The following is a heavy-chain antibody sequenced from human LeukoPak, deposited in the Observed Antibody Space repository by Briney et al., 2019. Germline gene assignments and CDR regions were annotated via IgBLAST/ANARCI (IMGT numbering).Heavy chain of an antibody. CDR3: ARDKFCSDTGSCNIGLFDF. Sequence: SETLSLTCGVFGGSFSGYYWTWLRQPPGKGLEWIGQISDRGSSHYNPSLRSRVTISVGTSKTQFSLKLTSVTAADTAVYYCARDKFCSDTGSCNIGLFDFWGQGALVTVSS. D-gene: IGHD2-15*01. J-gene: IGHJ4*02. CDR2: ISDRGSS. V-gene: IGHV4-34*01. CDR1: GGSFSGYY.